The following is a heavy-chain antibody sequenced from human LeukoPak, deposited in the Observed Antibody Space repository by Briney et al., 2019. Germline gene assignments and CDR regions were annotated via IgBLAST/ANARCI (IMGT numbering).Heavy chain of an antibody. D-gene: IGHD6-13*01. J-gene: IGHJ3*02. V-gene: IGHV4-59*01. Sequence: SETLSLTCTVSGGSISSYYWSWIRQPPVKGLEWIGYIYYSGSTNYNPSLKSRVTISVDTSKNQFSLKLSSVTAADTAVYYCARGRMVAAAQADAFDIWGQGTMVTVSS. CDR1: GGSISSYY. CDR2: IYYSGST. CDR3: ARGRMVAAAQADAFDI.